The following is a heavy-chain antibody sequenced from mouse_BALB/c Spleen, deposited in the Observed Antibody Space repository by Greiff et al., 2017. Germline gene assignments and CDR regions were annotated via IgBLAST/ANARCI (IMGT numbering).Heavy chain of an antibody. Sequence: EVMLVESGGGLVKPGGSLKLSCAASGFTFSSYAMSWVRQSPEKRLEWVAEISSGGSYTYYPDTVTGRFTISRDNAKNTLYLEMSSLRSEDTAMYYCARDSSNSYWGQGTLVTVSA. D-gene: IGHD6-1*01. CDR2: ISSGGSYT. J-gene: IGHJ3*01. V-gene: IGHV5-9-4*01. CDR1: GFTFSSYA. CDR3: ARDSSNSY.